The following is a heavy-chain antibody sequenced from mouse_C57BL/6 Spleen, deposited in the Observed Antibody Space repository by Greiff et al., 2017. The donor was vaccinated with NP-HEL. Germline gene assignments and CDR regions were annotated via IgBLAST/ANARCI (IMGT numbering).Heavy chain of an antibody. CDR1: GYTFTSYT. CDR2: INPSSGYT. D-gene: IGHD1-1*01. J-gene: IGHJ4*01. V-gene: IGHV1-4*01. CDR3: ARSRTTVVAPMDY. Sequence: QVQLKESGAELARPGASVKMSCKASGYTFTSYTMHWVKQRPGQGLEWIGYINPSSGYTKYNQKFKDKATLTADKSSSTAYMQLSSLTSEDSAVYYCARSRTTVVAPMDYWGQGTSVTVSS.